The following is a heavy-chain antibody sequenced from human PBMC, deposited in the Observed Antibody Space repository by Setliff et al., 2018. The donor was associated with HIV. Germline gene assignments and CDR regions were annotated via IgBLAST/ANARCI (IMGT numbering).Heavy chain of an antibody. CDR3: ARHDSGGYYSLDY. CDR1: GDSISNNNYY. Sequence: SGTLSLTCTVSGDSISNNNYYWGWIRQPPGKGLEWTGSIYYNGATYYNSSLKSRVTISKDTSKNQFSLKLSSVTAADTAVYYCARHDSGGYYSLDYWGQGTLVTVSS. CDR2: IYYNGAT. V-gene: IGHV4-39*01. D-gene: IGHD3-22*01. J-gene: IGHJ4*02.